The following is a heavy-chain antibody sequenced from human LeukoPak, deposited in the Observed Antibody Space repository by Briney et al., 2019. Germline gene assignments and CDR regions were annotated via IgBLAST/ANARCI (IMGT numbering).Heavy chain of an antibody. CDR2: ISRSRSST. D-gene: IGHD6-19*01. V-gene: IGHV3-21*01. Sequence: PGGSLRLSCAASGFTFSSYSMNWVRQAPGKGPECLSSISRSRSSTYYADTVKGRLPISRDNAKNSLYLQMNSLRAEDTAVYYCARRTVAGTPFAGAAFDIWGQGTMVTVSS. CDR1: GFTFSSYS. CDR3: ARRTVAGTPFAGAAFDI. J-gene: IGHJ3*02.